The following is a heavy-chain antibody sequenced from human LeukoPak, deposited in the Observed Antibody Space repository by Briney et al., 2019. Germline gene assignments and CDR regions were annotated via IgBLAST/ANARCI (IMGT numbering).Heavy chain of an antibody. CDR3: ARIEMATISSPTPIFDY. Sequence: PSETLSLTCTVSGGSIRGYCWSWIRQPPGKGLDWIGYIYYGGSTDFNPSLKSRVIISVDTSKNQFSLKLTSVTAADTAVYFCARIEMATISSPTPIFDYWGQGTLVTVSS. CDR1: GGSIRGYC. D-gene: IGHD5-24*01. V-gene: IGHV4-59*01. CDR2: IYYGGST. J-gene: IGHJ4*02.